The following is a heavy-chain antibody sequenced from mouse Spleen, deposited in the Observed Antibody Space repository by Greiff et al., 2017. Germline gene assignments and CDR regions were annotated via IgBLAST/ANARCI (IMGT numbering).Heavy chain of an antibody. CDR3: ARPDYSNSYYFDY. D-gene: IGHD2-5*01. Sequence: EVKVVESGGGLVQPGGSLKLSCAASGFTFSDYYMYWVRQTPEKRLEWVAYISNGGGSTYYPDTVKGRFTISRDNAKNTLYLQMSRLKSEDTAMYYCARPDYSNSYYFDYWGQGTTLTVSS. CDR1: GFTFSDYY. CDR2: ISNGGGST. J-gene: IGHJ2*01. V-gene: IGHV5-12*01.